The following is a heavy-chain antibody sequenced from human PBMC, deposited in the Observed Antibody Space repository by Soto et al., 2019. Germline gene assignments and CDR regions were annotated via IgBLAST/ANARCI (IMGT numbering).Heavy chain of an antibody. Sequence: ASVKVSCKASGGTFSSYAISWVRQAPGQGLEWMGGIIPIFGTANYAQKFQGRVTITADESTSTAYMELSSLRSEDTAVYYCARVTTETGHDDAFDIWGQGTMVTVSS. J-gene: IGHJ3*02. CDR1: GGTFSSYA. D-gene: IGHD7-27*01. V-gene: IGHV1-69*13. CDR2: IIPIFGTA. CDR3: ARVTTETGHDDAFDI.